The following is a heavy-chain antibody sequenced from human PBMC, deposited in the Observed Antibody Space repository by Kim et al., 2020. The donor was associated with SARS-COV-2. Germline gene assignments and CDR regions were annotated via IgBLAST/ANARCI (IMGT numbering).Heavy chain of an antibody. CDR3: AREEDSSGYYLEGAFDP. D-gene: IGHD3-22*01. J-gene: IGHJ5*02. Sequence: ASVKVSCKASGYTFTSYGISWVRQAPGQGLEWMGWISAYNGNTNYAQKLQGRVTMTTDTSTSTAYMELRSLRSDDTAVYYCAREEDSSGYYLEGAFDPWGQGTLVTVSS. V-gene: IGHV1-18*01. CDR1: GYTFTSYG. CDR2: ISAYNGNT.